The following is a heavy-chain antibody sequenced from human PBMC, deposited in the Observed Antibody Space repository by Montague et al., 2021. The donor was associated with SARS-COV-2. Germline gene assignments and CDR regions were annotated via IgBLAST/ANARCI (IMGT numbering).Heavy chain of an antibody. D-gene: IGHD3-10*01. V-gene: IGHV6-1*01. CDR3: ARHSYRTFDF. Sequence: NEYAESVKGRITINPDTPKNQFSLHLTSVTPEDTAVYYCARHSYRTFDFWGKGTLVTVSS. J-gene: IGHJ4*02. CDR2: N.